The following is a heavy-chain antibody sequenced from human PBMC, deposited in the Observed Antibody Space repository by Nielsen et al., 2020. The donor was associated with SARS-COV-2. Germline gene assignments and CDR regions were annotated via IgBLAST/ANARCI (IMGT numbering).Heavy chain of an antibody. J-gene: IGHJ4*02. CDR1: GFTFSSYS. CDR2: ISSSSSYI. V-gene: IGHV3-21*05. D-gene: IGHD3-22*01. CDR3: ARAFYYDSSGYYFGY. Sequence: GESLKISCAASGFTFSSYSMNWVRQAPGKGLEWVSYISSSSSYIYYADSVKGRFTISRDNAKNSLYLQMNSLRAEDTAVYYCARAFYYDSSGYYFGYWGQGTLVTVSS.